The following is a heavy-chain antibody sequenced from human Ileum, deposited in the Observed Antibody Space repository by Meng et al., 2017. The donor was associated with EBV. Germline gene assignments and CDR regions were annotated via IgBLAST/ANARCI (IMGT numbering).Heavy chain of an antibody. CDR3: ARDKIAVAGITGDY. CDR1: GYTFNSSS. V-gene: IGHV7-4-1*01. D-gene: IGHD6-19*01. CDR2: ININTGNP. J-gene: IGHJ4*02. Sequence: QVQLVQSGFELKKPGDSVKVSCQAAGYTFNSSSMNWVRHAPGQGLEWMGWININTGNPTYAQGFTGRFVFSLDTSVSTAYLQIDSLKAEDTAVYYCARDKIAVAGITGDYWGQGTLVTVSS.